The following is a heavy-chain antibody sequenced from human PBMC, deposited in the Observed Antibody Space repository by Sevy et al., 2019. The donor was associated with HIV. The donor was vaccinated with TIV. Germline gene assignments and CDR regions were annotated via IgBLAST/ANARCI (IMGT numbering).Heavy chain of an antibody. CDR2: IYTSGST. J-gene: IGHJ5*02. Sequence: SETLSLTCTVSGGSISSYYWSWIRQPAGKALEWIGRIYTSGSTNYNPSLKSRVTMSVDTSKNQFSLKLSSVTAADTAVYYCARLFTIFGVANNWFDPWGQGTLVTVSS. CDR3: ARLFTIFGVANNWFDP. CDR1: GGSISSYY. V-gene: IGHV4-4*07. D-gene: IGHD3-3*01.